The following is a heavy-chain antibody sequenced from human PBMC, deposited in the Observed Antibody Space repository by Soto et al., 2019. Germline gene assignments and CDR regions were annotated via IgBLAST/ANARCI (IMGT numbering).Heavy chain of an antibody. J-gene: IGHJ6*02. CDR2: INHSGST. CDR3: ASLTAMNRYYYYGMDV. D-gene: IGHD5-18*01. V-gene: IGHV4-34*01. CDR1: GGSFSGYY. Sequence: SETLSLTCAVYGGSFSGYYWSWIRQPPGKGLEWIGEINHSGSTNYNPSLKSRVTISVDTSKNQFSLKLSSVTAADTAVYYCASLTAMNRYYYYGMDVWGQGTTVTV.